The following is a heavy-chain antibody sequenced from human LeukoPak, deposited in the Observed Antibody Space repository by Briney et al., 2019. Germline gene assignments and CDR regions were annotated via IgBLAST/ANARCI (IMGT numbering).Heavy chain of an antibody. CDR3: ARSRGLDVHYYYYMDV. V-gene: IGHV3-64*01. J-gene: IGHJ6*03. CDR2: ITSDGGRT. Sequence: GGSLRLSCAASGFTFSSYAVHWVRQAPGKGLEYVSAITSDGGRTHYANSVKGRFTISRDNSKSTLYLQMGSLRAEDMAVYYCARSRGLDVHYYYYMDVWGKGTTVTVSS. CDR1: GFTFSSYA. D-gene: IGHD3-10*01.